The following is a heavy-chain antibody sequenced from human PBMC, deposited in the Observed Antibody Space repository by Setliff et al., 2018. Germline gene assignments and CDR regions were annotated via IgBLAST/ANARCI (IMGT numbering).Heavy chain of an antibody. V-gene: IGHV1-18*01. D-gene: IGHD4-17*01. CDR2: ISTRNDDT. CDR1: GYIFTRYR. J-gene: IGHJ4*01. Sequence: GASVKVSCKASGYIFTRYRITWVRQSPGQGLEWMGWISTRNDDTGYAQKFKGRVTLTTDTSTNTAYMELRSLRSDDTAVYYCARRSGDRGMTTGWPDDFDYWGRGTLVTVS. CDR3: ARRSGDRGMTTGWPDDFDY.